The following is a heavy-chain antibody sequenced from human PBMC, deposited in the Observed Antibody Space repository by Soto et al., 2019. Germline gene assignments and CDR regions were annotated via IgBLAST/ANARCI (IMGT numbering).Heavy chain of an antibody. CDR1: GFTVSGMY. V-gene: IGHV3-66*01. D-gene: IGHD6-13*01. J-gene: IGHJ4*02. CDR3: ARVDTLPAAVDY. CDR2: LYSDDST. Sequence: GGSLRLSCEVSGFTVSGMYMSWVRQAPGKGLEWVSLLYSDDSTYYADSVKGRFTISRDYSKNTLFLQMNTLRAEDTAVYYCARVDTLPAAVDYRGRGTLVTVSS.